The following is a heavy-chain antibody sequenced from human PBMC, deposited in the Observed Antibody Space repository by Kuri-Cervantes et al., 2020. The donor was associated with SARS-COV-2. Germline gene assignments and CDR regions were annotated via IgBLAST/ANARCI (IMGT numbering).Heavy chain of an antibody. CDR3: AIKTAVAGPGAIDY. Sequence: ASVKVSCKASGYTFTGYYMHWVRQAPGQGLEWMGWINPNSGDTNYAQKFQGRVTMTRDTSISTAYMELSSLRSEDTAVYYCAIKTAVAGPGAIDYWGQGTLVTVSS. J-gene: IGHJ4*02. CDR1: GYTFTGYY. V-gene: IGHV1-2*02. D-gene: IGHD6-19*01. CDR2: INPNSGDT.